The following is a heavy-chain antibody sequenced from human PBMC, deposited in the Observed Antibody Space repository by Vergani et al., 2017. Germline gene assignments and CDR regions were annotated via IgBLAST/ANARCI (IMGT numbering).Heavy chain of an antibody. CDR1: GFTLSNYD. CDR2: IQFDGSNQ. D-gene: IGHD3-16*01. V-gene: IGHV3-30*02. J-gene: IGHJ4*02. CDR3: AKHFRGWGIDY. Sequence: QVQLVESGGGVVQRGGSLRLSCATSGFTLSNYDMQWIRQGPGKGLEFVAFIQFDGSNQYYADSVKGRFTLSRDFSKKTLYLQMTSLRTDDTATYYCAKHFRGWGIDYWGQGTQVIVSS.